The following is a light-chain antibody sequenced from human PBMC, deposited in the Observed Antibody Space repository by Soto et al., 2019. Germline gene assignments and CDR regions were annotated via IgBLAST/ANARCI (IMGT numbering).Light chain of an antibody. CDR3: SSYAGSNNNYV. J-gene: IGLJ1*01. V-gene: IGLV2-8*01. Sequence: QSALTQLPSASGSPGQSVPISCTGTSSDVGGYNYVSWYQQHPGKAPKLMIYEVSKRPSGVPDRFSGSKSGNTASLTVSGLQAEDEADYYCSSYAGSNNNYVFGTGTKVTVL. CDR1: SSDVGGYNY. CDR2: EVS.